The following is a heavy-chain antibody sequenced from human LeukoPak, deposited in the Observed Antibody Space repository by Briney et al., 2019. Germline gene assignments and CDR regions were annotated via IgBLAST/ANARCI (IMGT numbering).Heavy chain of an antibody. CDR3: ARDLPRQYQPLELRGYFDK. CDR2: IYTSGST. D-gene: IGHD2-2*01. Sequence: SETLSLTCTVSGGSISSYYWSWIRQPAGKGLEWIGRIYTSGSTNYNPSLKSRVTMSVDTSKNQFSLKLSSVTAADTAVYYCARDLPRQYQPLELRGYFDKWGQGTLVTVSS. V-gene: IGHV4-4*07. CDR1: GGSISSYY. J-gene: IGHJ4*02.